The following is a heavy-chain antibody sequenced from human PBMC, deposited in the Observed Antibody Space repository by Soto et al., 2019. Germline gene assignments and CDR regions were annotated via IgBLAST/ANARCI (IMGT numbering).Heavy chain of an antibody. CDR3: ARSIAVAGALSFDP. Sequence: SETLSLTCAVSGYSISSGYYWGWIRQSPGKGREWIGSIYHSGSTYYNPSLKSRVTIPVDTSKNQFSLKLSSVTAADTAVYYCARSIAVAGALSFDPWGQGTLVTVSS. D-gene: IGHD6-19*01. J-gene: IGHJ5*02. V-gene: IGHV4-38-2*01. CDR2: IYHSGST. CDR1: GYSISSGYY.